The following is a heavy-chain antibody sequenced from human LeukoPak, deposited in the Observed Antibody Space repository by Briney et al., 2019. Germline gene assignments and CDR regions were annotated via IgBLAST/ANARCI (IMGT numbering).Heavy chain of an antibody. Sequence: GGSLRLSCAGSRFTFSSYNMNWVRQAPGKGLEWVSYISSSSSTKYYADSVKGRFTISRDNAKNSLYLQMNSLRAEDTAVYYCARDRSGGDDFWSGYYTNYFDPWGQGTLVTVSS. CDR1: RFTFSSYN. D-gene: IGHD3-3*01. CDR2: ISSSSSTK. V-gene: IGHV3-48*01. CDR3: ARDRSGGDDFWSGYYTNYFDP. J-gene: IGHJ5*02.